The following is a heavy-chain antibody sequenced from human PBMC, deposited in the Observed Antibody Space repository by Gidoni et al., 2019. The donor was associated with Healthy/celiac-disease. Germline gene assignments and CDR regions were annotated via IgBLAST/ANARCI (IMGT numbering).Heavy chain of an antibody. J-gene: IGHJ2*01. CDR3: ARLLRATVTIWYFDL. CDR2: IIPIFGTA. CDR1: GAPFRSDA. D-gene: IGHD4-4*01. Sequence: QVQLVQSGAEVKKPGSSVKVSCKASGAPFRSDAIRRVRQAPGQGLEWMGGIIPIFGTANYAQKFQGRVTITADESTSTAYMELSSLRSEDTAVYYCARLLRATVTIWYFDLWGRGTLVTVSS. V-gene: IGHV1-69*01.